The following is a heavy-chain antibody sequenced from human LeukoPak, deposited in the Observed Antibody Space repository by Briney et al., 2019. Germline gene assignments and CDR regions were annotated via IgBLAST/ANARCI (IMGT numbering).Heavy chain of an antibody. CDR3: ARHAESGTTFEK. V-gene: IGHV4-39*01. Sequence: NPSETLSLTCAVSGGSISSSSYYWGWIRQPPGKGLEWIGSIYYSGSTYYNPSLKSRVTISVDTSKNQFSLKLSSVTAADTAVYYCARHAESGTTFEKWGQGTLVTVSS. J-gene: IGHJ4*02. CDR2: IYYSGST. D-gene: IGHD1-26*01. CDR1: GGSISSSSYY.